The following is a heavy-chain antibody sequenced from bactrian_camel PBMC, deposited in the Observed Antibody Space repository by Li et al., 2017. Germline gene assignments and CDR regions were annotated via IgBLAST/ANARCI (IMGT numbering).Heavy chain of an antibody. CDR1: GATAKSYC. D-gene: IGHD4*01. V-gene: IGHV3S53*01. Sequence: VQLVESGGGTVQPGGSLRLSCTASGATAKSYCMGWFRQPPGKEREGVAAIDPDGSTSYADSVKGRFTISLNNAKNTAILEMGNLKPEDTAMYYCAAGNSDFTLPEPYEYAYRGQGTQVTVS. CDR2: IDPDGST. J-gene: IGHJ4*01. CDR3: AAGNSDFTLPEPYEYAY.